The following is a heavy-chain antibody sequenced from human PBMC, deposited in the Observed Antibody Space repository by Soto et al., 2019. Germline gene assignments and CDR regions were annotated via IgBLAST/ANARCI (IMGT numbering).Heavy chain of an antibody. V-gene: IGHV2-5*02. D-gene: IGHD4-17*01. CDR2: ISWDDDK. Sequence: QITLKESGPTLVKPTQTLTLTCTFSGFSLSTSGVGVGWIRQPPGKALEWLALISWDDDKRYSPSLKSRLTITKDTSKNQVVLTMSNMDPVDTATYYCAHSHYGDYDFRNYYYYYYMDVWGKGTTVTVSS. CDR3: AHSHYGDYDFRNYYYYYYMDV. J-gene: IGHJ6*03. CDR1: GFSLSTSGVG.